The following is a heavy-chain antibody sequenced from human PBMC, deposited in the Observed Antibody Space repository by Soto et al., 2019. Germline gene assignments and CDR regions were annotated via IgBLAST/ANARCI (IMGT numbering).Heavy chain of an antibody. CDR3: ARLMAENWFDP. V-gene: IGHV3-30*03. CDR1: GFTFRSYG. Sequence: PGGSLRLSCAASGFTFRSYGMHWVRQAPGKGPEWVAVISYDGSNKYYADSVKGRFTISRDNSKNTLYLQMNSLRAEDTAVYYCARLMAENWFDPWGQGTLVTVSS. D-gene: IGHD3-10*01. CDR2: ISYDGSNK. J-gene: IGHJ5*02.